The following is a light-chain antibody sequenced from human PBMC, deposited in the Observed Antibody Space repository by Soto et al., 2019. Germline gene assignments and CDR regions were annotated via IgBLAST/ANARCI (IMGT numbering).Light chain of an antibody. CDR1: QSVSSY. CDR3: QQRTDWTPT. J-gene: IGKJ4*01. CDR2: DAS. Sequence: EIVLTQSPVTLSLSPGERATLSCRASQSVSSYLAWYQQKPGQAPRLLIHDASNRATGIPARFSGSGSGTDFTLTISSLEPEDFVVYYCQQRTDWTPTFGGGTKVEIK. V-gene: IGKV3-11*01.